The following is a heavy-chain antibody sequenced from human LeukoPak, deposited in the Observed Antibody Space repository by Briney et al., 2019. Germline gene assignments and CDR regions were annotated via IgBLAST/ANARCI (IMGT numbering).Heavy chain of an antibody. D-gene: IGHD5-12*01. V-gene: IGHV3-20*04. J-gene: IGHJ3*02. CDR3: ARESGYDPHDAFDI. Sequence: PPGGSLRLSCAASGFTFDDYGMSWVRQAPGKGLEWVSGINWNGGSTGYADSVKGRFTISRDNAKNTLYLQMNSLRADDTAVYYCARESGYDPHDAFDIWGQGTMVTVSS. CDR2: INWNGGST. CDR1: GFTFDDYG.